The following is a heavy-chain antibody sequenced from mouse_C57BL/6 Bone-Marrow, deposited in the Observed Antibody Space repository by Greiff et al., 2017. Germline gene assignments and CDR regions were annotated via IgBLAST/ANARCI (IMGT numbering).Heavy chain of an antibody. CDR2: IDPETGGT. D-gene: IGHD1-1*01. J-gene: IGHJ4*01. V-gene: IGHV1-15*01. CDR1: GYTFTDYE. Sequence: QVQLKQSGAELLRPGASVTLSCKASGYTFTDYEMHWVKQTPVHGLEWIGAIDPETGGTAYNQKFKGKAILTAAKSSSTAYMGLRGLTSEDSAVYYWTSLFYADAMDYWGQGTSVTVSS. CDR3: TSLFYADAMDY.